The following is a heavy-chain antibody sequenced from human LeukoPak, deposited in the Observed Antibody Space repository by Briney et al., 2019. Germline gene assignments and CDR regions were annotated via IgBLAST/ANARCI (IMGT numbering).Heavy chain of an antibody. D-gene: IGHD6-19*01. J-gene: IGHJ3*02. Sequence: ASVKVSCKASGYTFTGYYMHWVRQAPGQGLEWMGWINPNSGGTNYAQKFQGWVTMTRDTSISTAYMELSRLRSDDTAVYYCARDLAVAGTEDAFDIWGQGTMVTVSS. V-gene: IGHV1-2*04. CDR2: INPNSGGT. CDR3: ARDLAVAGTEDAFDI. CDR1: GYTFTGYY.